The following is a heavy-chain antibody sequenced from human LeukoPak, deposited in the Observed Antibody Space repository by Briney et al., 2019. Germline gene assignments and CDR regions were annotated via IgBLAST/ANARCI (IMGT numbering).Heavy chain of an antibody. CDR3: ARSGHSSGYFHY. CDR2: IYHSGST. CDR1: GYSISSGYY. Sequence: KTSETLSLTCTVSGYSISSGYYWGWIRQPPGKGLEWIGSIYHSGSTYYNPSLKSRVTISVDTSKNQFSLKLSSVTAADTAVYYCARSGHSSGYFHYWGQGTLVTVSS. D-gene: IGHD3-22*01. V-gene: IGHV4-38-2*02. J-gene: IGHJ4*02.